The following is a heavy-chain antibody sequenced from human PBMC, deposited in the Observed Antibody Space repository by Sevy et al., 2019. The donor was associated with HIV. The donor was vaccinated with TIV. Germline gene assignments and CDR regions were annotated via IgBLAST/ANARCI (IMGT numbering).Heavy chain of an antibody. Sequence: ASVKVSCKVSGYTLTKLSIHWVRQPPGKGVEWMGDFDPQNGETIYAERFQGRLTLTEDTSTDMVYMELSSLTSDDTAVYYCAAVGLRYFSGSSSYQGDWFDPLGQGTLVTVSS. D-gene: IGHD2-15*01. CDR3: AAVGLRYFSGSSSYQGDWFDP. CDR2: FDPQNGET. J-gene: IGHJ5*02. CDR1: GYTLTKLS. V-gene: IGHV1-24*01.